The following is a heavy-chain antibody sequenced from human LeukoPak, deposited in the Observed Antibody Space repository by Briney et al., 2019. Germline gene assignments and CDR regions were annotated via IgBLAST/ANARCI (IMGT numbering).Heavy chain of an antibody. CDR1: RFSFSNYW. J-gene: IGHJ4*02. D-gene: IGHD3-10*01. CDR3: ARDIVSGSGSLDY. V-gene: IGHV3-74*01. CDR2: VKSDGSNP. Sequence: QPGGSLRLSCAASRFSFSNYWIRWVRQAPGKGLVWVSRVKSDGSNPSYADSVKGRFTISRDNAENMLYLQMNTLGAEDTAVYYCARDIVSGSGSLDYWGQGTLVTVSS.